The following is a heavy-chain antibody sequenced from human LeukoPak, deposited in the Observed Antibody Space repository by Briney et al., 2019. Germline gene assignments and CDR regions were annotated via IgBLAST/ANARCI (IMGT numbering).Heavy chain of an antibody. V-gene: IGHV4-38-2*02. D-gene: IGHD6-19*01. CDR2: ISHSGTT. J-gene: IGHJ4*02. Sequence: GSLRLSCAASGFTFSRSSMNWIRQSAGKGLEWIASISHSGTTYYNPSLKSRLSISLDKSKKQFSLKMTSVTAADTAIYYCVREVAAHRGGGDYWGQGILVTVSS. CDR1: GFTFSRSSM. CDR3: VREVAAHRGGGDY.